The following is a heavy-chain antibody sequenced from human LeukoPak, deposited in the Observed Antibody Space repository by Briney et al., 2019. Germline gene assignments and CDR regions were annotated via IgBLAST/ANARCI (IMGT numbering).Heavy chain of an antibody. CDR2: ISSSGSTI. V-gene: IGHV3-48*03. CDR3: ARDGYSSGWYRWPLNY. D-gene: IGHD6-19*01. CDR1: GFTFSSYE. J-gene: IGHJ4*02. Sequence: PGGSLRLSCAASGFTFSSYEMNWVRQAPGKGLEWVSYISSSGSTIYYADSVKGRFTISRDNAKNSLYLQMNSLRAEDTAVYYCARDGYSSGWYRWPLNYRGQGTLVTVSS.